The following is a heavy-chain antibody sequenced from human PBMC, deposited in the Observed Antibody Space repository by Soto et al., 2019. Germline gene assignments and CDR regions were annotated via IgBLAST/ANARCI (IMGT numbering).Heavy chain of an antibody. CDR2: IMPVFATP. V-gene: IGHV1-69*14. Sequence: QVQLMQSGAEVKKPGSSVKVSCKASGGTFSTSAISWVRQAPGEGLEWVGGIMPVFATPDHAQKLQGRVTISADKYTTTAYLELTSLTTDDTAVYYCERDNDSQKFGGKYYYILEDRGQGTAINVSS. CDR1: GGTFSTSA. CDR3: ERDNDSQKFGGKYYYILED. J-gene: IGHJ6*02. D-gene: IGHD1-1*01.